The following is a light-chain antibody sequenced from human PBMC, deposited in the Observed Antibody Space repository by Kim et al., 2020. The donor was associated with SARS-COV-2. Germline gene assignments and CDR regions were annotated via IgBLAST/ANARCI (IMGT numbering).Light chain of an antibody. J-gene: IGLJ3*02. V-gene: IGLV2-14*01. CDR1: TSDIGDYDY. CDR3: SSYTYSSTRV. Sequence: QSALTQPASVSGSPGQSITISCTGTTSDIGDYDYVSWYQQHPGNAPKLMIYDVSKRPSGVSNRFSGSKSGITASLTISGLRAEDEADYYCSSYTYSSTRVFGGGTQLTVL. CDR2: DVS.